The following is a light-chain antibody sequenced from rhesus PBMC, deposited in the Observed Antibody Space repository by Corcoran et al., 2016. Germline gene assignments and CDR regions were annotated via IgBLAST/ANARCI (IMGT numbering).Light chain of an antibody. J-gene: IGKJ4*01. CDR1: QGIRSY. CDR3: QPRHTYPLP. CDR2: DAS. V-gene: IGKV1-38*01. Sequence: DIQVTQSPSSLSASVGDRVTSTCWASQGIRSYLAWYQQKSGKGPRLLTYDASHLQSGGPSRCSGSGSGTHFTLTISSLHPEDFAAYYCQPRHTYPLPFGGRTKVAIK.